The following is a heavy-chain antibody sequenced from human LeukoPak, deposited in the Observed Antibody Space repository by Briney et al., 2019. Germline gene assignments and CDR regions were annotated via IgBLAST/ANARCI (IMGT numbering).Heavy chain of an antibody. CDR2: IRGSGDVT. D-gene: IGHD5-24*01. CDR1: GFTFSTYW. Sequence: GESLRLSCAASGFTFSTYWMSWVRQAPGKGLEWVSSIRGSGDVTYYADSVKGRFTISRDNSKNTLFLQMNDLTREDTAIFYCTRRGGSDGWGAFDVWGQGTMVTVSS. J-gene: IGHJ3*01. CDR3: TRRGGSDGWGAFDV. V-gene: IGHV3-23*01.